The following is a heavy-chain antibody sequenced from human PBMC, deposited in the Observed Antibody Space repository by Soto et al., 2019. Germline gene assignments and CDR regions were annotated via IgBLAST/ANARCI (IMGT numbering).Heavy chain of an antibody. D-gene: IGHD5-12*01. CDR1: GFTFSSYS. CDR3: ARDSGYDYLDY. V-gene: IGHV3-21*01. CDR2: ISSSSSYI. Sequence: GGSLRLSCAASGFTFSSYSMNWVRQAPGKGLEGVSSISSSSSYIYYADSVKGRFTISRDNAKNSLYLQMSSLRAEDTAVYYCARDSGYDYLDYWGQGTLVTVSS. J-gene: IGHJ4*02.